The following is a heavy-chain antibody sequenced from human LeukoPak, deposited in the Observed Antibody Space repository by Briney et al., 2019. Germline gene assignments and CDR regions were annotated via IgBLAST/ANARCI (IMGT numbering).Heavy chain of an antibody. CDR1: GYTFTGYY. CDR3: ARDRSSSSWYSDFDY. J-gene: IGHJ4*02. CDR2: INPNSGGT. V-gene: IGHV1-2*06. Sequence: ASVKISCKASGYTFTGYYMHWVRQAPGQGLEWMGRINPNSGGTNYAQKFQGRVTMTRDTSISTAYMELSRLRSDDTAVYYCARDRSSSSWYSDFDYWGQGTLVTVSS. D-gene: IGHD6-13*01.